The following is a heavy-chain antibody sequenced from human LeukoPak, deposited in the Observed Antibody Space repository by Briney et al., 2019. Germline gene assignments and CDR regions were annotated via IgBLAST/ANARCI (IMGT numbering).Heavy chain of an antibody. CDR3: AKDPRWAYYDILTGYNFDY. J-gene: IGHJ4*02. V-gene: IGHV3-23*01. CDR2: ISGSGGST. CDR1: GFTFSSYA. D-gene: IGHD3-9*01. Sequence: GGSLRLSCAASGFTFSSYAMSWVRQAPGKGLEWVSAISGSGGSTYYADSVKGRFTISRDNSKNTLYLQMNSLRAEDTAVYYCAKDPRWAYYDILTGYNFDYWGQGTLVTVPS.